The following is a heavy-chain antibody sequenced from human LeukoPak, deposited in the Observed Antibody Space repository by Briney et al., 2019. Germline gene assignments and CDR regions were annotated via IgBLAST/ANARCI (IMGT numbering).Heavy chain of an antibody. Sequence: GGFLRLSCAASGVTFSSYGMSWVRQAPWKGLEWVDNIKQDGSEKYYVDSVKGRFTISRDNAKNSLYLQMNSLRAEDTAVYYCARDRVYGYYYYGMDVWGQGTTVTVSS. CDR3: ARDRVYGYYYYGMDV. D-gene: IGHD1-14*01. CDR1: GVTFSSYG. J-gene: IGHJ6*02. V-gene: IGHV3-7*03. CDR2: IKQDGSEK.